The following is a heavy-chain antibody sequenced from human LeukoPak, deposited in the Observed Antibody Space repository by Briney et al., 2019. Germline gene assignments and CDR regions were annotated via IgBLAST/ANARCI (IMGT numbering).Heavy chain of an antibody. J-gene: IGHJ4*02. V-gene: IGHV3-23*01. Sequence: GGSLRLSCAASGFTFRNSAMSWVRQALGKGLEWVSTISGSGVGTYYADSVKGRFTISRDNFKNTLYLQMNSLRAEDTAVYYCAKNNWNDMPFVDDWGQGTLVTVSS. CDR1: GFTFRNSA. CDR3: AKNNWNDMPFVDD. D-gene: IGHD1-20*01. CDR2: ISGSGVGT.